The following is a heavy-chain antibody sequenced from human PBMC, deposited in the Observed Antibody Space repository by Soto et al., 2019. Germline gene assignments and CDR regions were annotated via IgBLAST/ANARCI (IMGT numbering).Heavy chain of an antibody. J-gene: IGHJ2*01. CDR2: INPSAGST. CDR3: AKEGGSSGYSTFDL. CDR1: GYSFTSYF. V-gene: IGHV1-46*01. Sequence: QVQLVQSGAEVKKPGASVKVSCKASGYSFTSYFIHWVRQAPGQGLEWMGAINPSAGSTRYAQQFQGRVTMPRDTSTSTVYMELSSLRSDDTAVYYCAKEGGSSGYSTFDLWGRGTLVTVSS. D-gene: IGHD3-22*01.